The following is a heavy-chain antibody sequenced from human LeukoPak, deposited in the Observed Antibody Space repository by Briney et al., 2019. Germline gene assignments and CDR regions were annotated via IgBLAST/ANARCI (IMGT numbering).Heavy chain of an antibody. CDR1: GFTFSYYS. CDR3: ARDLGDIVLEPPSIHFDL. D-gene: IGHD2-2*01. Sequence: GGSLGLSCSASGFTFSYYSMNWVRQAPGKGLEWVSSISSRSSYIYYEDSLKGRFTISRDNAKNSLYLQMTGLRVEDTAMYFCARDLGDIVLEPPSIHFDLWGRGTLVTVSS. J-gene: IGHJ2*01. V-gene: IGHV3-21*01. CDR2: ISSRSSYI.